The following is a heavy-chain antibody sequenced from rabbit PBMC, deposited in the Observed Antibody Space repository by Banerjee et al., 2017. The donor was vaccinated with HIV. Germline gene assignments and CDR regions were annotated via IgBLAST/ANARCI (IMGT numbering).Heavy chain of an antibody. V-gene: IGHV1S45*01. Sequence: QQQLEESEGGLVKPGGTLTLTCTASGFSFSSSYWIWWARQAPGKGLEWIACMDVGSSTRTYYASWAKGRFTISKTSSTTVTLQMTGLTAADTATYFCAGAGAAGDGYAWGYNLWGQGTLVTVS. CDR1: GFSFSSSYW. CDR2: MDVGSSTRT. D-gene: IGHD6-1*01. CDR3: AGAGAAGDGYAWGYNL. J-gene: IGHJ4*01.